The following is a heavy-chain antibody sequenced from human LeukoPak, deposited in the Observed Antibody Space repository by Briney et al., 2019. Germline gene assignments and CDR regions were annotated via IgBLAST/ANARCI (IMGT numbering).Heavy chain of an antibody. J-gene: IGHJ6*03. CDR2: INDSGSI. CDR1: GGSFSGFY. CDR3: ARTKAAAGPYYYYYYMDV. D-gene: IGHD6-13*01. Sequence: PSETLSLTCAVYGGSFSGFYWRWIRQPPGRGLEWIGEINDSGSIDYNPSLKSRVTISVDTSNNQFSLQLSSVTAADTAVYYCARTKAAAGPYYYYYYMDVWGKGTTVTISS. V-gene: IGHV4-34*01.